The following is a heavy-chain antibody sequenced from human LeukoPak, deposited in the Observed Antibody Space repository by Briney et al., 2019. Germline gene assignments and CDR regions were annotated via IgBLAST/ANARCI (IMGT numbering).Heavy chain of an antibody. V-gene: IGHV4-61*01. CDR3: SREGRWLQLGFDY. CDR1: GYSISSGYY. J-gene: IGHJ4*02. Sequence: SETLSLTCTVSGYSISSGYYWGWIRQSPGKGLEWIGYIYSSGSTNYNPSLKSRVTISVDTSKSQFSLKLSSVTAADTAVYFCSREGRWLQLGFDYWGRGTLVTVSS. D-gene: IGHD5-24*01. CDR2: IYSSGST.